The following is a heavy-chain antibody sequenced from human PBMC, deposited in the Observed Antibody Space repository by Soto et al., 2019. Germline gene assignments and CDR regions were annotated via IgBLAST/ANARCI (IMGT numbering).Heavy chain of an antibody. J-gene: IGHJ4*02. V-gene: IGHV3-43*01. CDR1: GFTFDDYT. D-gene: IGHD6-13*01. Sequence: EVQLVESGGVVVQPGGSLRLSCAASGFTFDDYTMHWVRQAPGKGLEWVSLINWDGGITYYADSVKGRFTISRDNNKNSLYLQMNGLRTEDNAVYYFVNDVRIAAASLFDHWGKGTLVTVSS. CDR2: INWDGGIT. CDR3: VNDVRIAAASLFDH.